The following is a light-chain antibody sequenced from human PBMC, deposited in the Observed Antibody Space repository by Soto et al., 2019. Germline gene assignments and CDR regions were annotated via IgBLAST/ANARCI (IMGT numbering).Light chain of an antibody. J-gene: IGLJ1*01. V-gene: IGLV2-14*01. CDR2: EVS. Sequence: QSALTQPASVSGSPGQSITISFTGTSSDVGNYKYVSWYQQHPGKAPKLMIYEVSNRPSGVSNRSSGSKSGNTASLTISGLQAEDETDYYCFSYTSSGTYVFGTGTKVTVL. CDR3: FSYTSSGTYV. CDR1: SSDVGNYKY.